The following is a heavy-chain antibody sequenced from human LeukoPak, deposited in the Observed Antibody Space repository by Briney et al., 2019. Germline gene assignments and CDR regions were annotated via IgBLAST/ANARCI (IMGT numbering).Heavy chain of an antibody. D-gene: IGHD3-3*01. Sequence: SGGSLRLSCAASGFTFSRYWMSWVRQSPGKGLEWVANIKQDESEKYYVDSVKGRFSIPRDNAKHSLYLQMNSLRAEDTAEYYCARVGFYAFDIWGQGTKVTVSS. CDR1: GFTFSRYW. V-gene: IGHV3-7*04. CDR3: ARVGFYAFDI. CDR2: IKQDESEK. J-gene: IGHJ3*02.